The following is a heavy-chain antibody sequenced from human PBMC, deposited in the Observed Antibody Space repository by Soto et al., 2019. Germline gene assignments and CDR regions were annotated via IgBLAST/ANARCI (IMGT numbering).Heavy chain of an antibody. CDR2: IYYSGST. CDR1: GGSISSSSYY. J-gene: IGHJ4*02. V-gene: IGHV4-39*01. Sequence: SETLSLSCTVSGGSISSSSYYWGWIRQPPGKGLEWIGSIYYSGSTYYNPSLKSRVTISVDTSKNQFSLKLSSVTAADTAVYYCAREGTTVTSHALHTTNHFDYWGQGTLVTVSS. CDR3: AREGTTVTSHALHTTNHFDY. D-gene: IGHD4-17*01.